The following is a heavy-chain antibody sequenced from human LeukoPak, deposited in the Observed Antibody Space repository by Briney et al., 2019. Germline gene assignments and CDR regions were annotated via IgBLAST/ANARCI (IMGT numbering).Heavy chain of an antibody. CDR2: MHSSGST. V-gene: IGHV4-4*07. CDR1: GGSISSYY. Sequence: SSETLSLTCTVYGGSISSYYWSWIRQPAGKGLEWIGRMHSSGSTNYNPSIKSRITMSLDTSKTQISLKVDSVTAADTAMYYCAREAVHYGSGSHDYWGQGTLVAVSS. J-gene: IGHJ4*02. CDR3: AREAVHYGSGSHDY. D-gene: IGHD3-10*01.